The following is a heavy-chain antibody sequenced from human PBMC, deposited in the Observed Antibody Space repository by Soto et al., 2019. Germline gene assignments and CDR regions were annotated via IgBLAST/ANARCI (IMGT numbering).Heavy chain of an antibody. J-gene: IGHJ4*02. CDR3: ASGGTTVNRRFDF. CDR2: IIPILDTT. Sequence: QVPVVQSGAEVKKPGSSVRVSCKASGGTSSSYAITWMRQAPGQGLEWMGGIIPILDTTDYAQKFQGRVTFTADESTSTVYMELSSLTSEDTAVYYCASGGTTVNRRFDFWGQGTLVTVSS. V-gene: IGHV1-69*01. D-gene: IGHD4-4*01. CDR1: GGTSSSYA.